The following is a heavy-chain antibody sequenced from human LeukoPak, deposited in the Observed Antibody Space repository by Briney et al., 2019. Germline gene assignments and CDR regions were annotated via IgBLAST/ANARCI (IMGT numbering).Heavy chain of an antibody. CDR2: MSSGGTYI. J-gene: IGHJ4*02. CDR1: GFTFSSYA. D-gene: IGHD2-15*01. V-gene: IGHV3-21*06. Sequence: GGSLRLSCAASGFTFSSYAMTWVRQAPGKGLEWVSSMSSGGTYIYYADSVGGRFTISRDNAKDSLFLLMNSLRVDDTAVYYCARGRPTGSSRRFVVQWGQGTLVSVSS. CDR3: ARGRPTGSSRRFVVQ.